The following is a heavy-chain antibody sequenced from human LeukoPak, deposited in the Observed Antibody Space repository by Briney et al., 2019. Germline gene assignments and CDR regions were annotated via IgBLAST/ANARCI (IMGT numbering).Heavy chain of an antibody. V-gene: IGHV3-30*02. CDR3: AKVYYDSSGFLIPFDY. Sequence: PGGSLRLSCAASGFTFSSYGMHWVRQAPGKGLEWVAFIRYDGSNKYYADSVKGRFTISRDNSKNTLYLQMNSLRAEDTAVYYCAKVYYDSSGFLIPFDYWGQGTLVTVSS. D-gene: IGHD3-22*01. CDR2: IRYDGSNK. J-gene: IGHJ4*02. CDR1: GFTFSSYG.